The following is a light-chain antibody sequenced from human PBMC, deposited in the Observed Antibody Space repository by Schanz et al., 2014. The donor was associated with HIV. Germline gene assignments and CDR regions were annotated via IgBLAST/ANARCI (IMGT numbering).Light chain of an antibody. CDR2: DNN. Sequence: QSVLTQPPSVSGAPGQRVTISCTGSSSNIGAGYNVHWYQQLPGTAPKLLIYDNNNRPSGVPDRFSGSKSGTSASLAITGLQAEDEADYYCSSYTTSRTWVFGGGTKLTVL. J-gene: IGLJ3*02. CDR3: SSYTTSRTWV. CDR1: SSNIGAGYN. V-gene: IGLV1-40*01.